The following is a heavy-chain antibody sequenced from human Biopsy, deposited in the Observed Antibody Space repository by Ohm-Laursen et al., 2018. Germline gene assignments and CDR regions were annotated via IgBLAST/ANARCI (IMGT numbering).Heavy chain of an antibody. CDR1: GGPIDSYY. Sequence: GTLSLTCTVSGGPIDSYYWNWIRQPPGKGLRVIGYISSGGRAKYNPSLKSRLTISLDTSKNQLSLRLSSVTAADSAIYYCARERQFRFLEGAFDYWGQGILVTVSP. CDR2: ISSGGRA. CDR3: ARERQFRFLEGAFDY. D-gene: IGHD3-3*01. V-gene: IGHV4-59*01. J-gene: IGHJ4*02.